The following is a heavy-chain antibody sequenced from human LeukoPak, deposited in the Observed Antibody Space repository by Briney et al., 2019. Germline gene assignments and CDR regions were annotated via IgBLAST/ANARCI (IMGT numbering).Heavy chain of an antibody. Sequence: GGSLRLSCAVSGFTLSSYSMNWVRQAPGKGLEWVSSISSSSSHIYYADSVKGRFTISRDKAKNSLYLQMNSLRAEDTAVYYCANTILTGALWGQGTLVTVSS. J-gene: IGHJ4*02. CDR1: GFTLSSYS. CDR3: ANTILTGAL. D-gene: IGHD2-2*02. V-gene: IGHV3-21*01. CDR2: ISSSSSHI.